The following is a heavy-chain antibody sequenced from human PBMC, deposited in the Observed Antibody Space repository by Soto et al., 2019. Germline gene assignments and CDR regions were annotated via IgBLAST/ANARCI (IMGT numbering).Heavy chain of an antibody. Sequence: PGGSLRLSCAASGFTFSSYGMHWVRQAPGKGLEWVSDISSSGSTIYYADSVKGRFTIPRDNAKNSLYLQMNSLRAEDTAVYYCARAPLSEDGYMDVWGKGTTVTVSS. CDR1: GFTFSSYG. J-gene: IGHJ6*03. CDR2: ISSSGSTI. V-gene: IGHV3-48*04. CDR3: ARAPLSEDGYMDV.